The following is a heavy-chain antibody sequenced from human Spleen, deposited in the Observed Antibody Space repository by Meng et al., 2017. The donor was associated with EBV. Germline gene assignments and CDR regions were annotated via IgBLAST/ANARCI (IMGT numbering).Heavy chain of an antibody. CDR1: GDTFNNYA. CDR3: ARHRGTFGTPFDY. J-gene: IGHJ4*02. CDR2: IVPIFGTP. Sequence: QVQLVTFGTEGVAPVSAVKVSCKSSGDTFNNYAFSWVRLAPGQGLEWIGGIVPIFGTPKYARKFQGGVAITADESTTTAYLELTSLTSEDTAIYYCARHRGTFGTPFDYWGQGTLVTVFS. D-gene: IGHD1-14*01. V-gene: IGHV1-69*01.